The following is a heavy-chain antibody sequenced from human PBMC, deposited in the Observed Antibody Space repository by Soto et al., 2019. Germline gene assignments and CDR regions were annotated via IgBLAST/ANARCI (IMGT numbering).Heavy chain of an antibody. CDR3: AKDVVVGATTGLGDYYYYYGMDV. CDR1: GFSFSSYS. CDR2: IHENGHFK. J-gene: IGHJ6*02. D-gene: IGHD1-26*01. V-gene: IGHV3-7*01. Sequence: EVQLVESGGGLVQPGGSLRLSCAASGFSFSSYSMSWIRQAPGKGLEWLAHIHENGHFKFYVDSVKGRFTISRDDALNSLYLQMNSLRAEDTAVYYCAKDVVVGATTGLGDYYYYYGMDVWGQGTTVTVSS.